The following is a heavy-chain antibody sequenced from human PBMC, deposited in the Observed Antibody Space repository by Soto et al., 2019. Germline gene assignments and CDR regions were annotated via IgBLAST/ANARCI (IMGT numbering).Heavy chain of an antibody. D-gene: IGHD2-15*01. Sequence: GGSLRLSCTASGFTFGDYAMSWFCQAPGKGLEWVGFIRSKAYGGTTEYAASVKGRFTISRDDSKSIAYLQMNSLKTEDTAVYYCAKDQASGQGSFDSWGQGTLVTVSS. CDR1: GFTFGDYA. CDR3: AKDQASGQGSFDS. CDR2: IRSKAYGGTT. V-gene: IGHV3-49*03. J-gene: IGHJ4*02.